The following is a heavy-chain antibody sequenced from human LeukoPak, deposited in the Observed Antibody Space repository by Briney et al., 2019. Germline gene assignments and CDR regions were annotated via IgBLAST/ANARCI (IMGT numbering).Heavy chain of an antibody. CDR1: GGSFSGYY. Sequence: PSETLSLTCAVYGGSFSGYYWSWIRQPPGKGLEWIGEINHSGSTNYNPSLKSRVTISVDTSKNQFSLKLSSVTAADTAVYYCATGPIYGSSTSCSNNWFDPWGHRTLVTVS. CDR3: ATGPIYGSSTSCSNNWFDP. D-gene: IGHD2-2*01. V-gene: IGHV4-34*01. CDR2: INHSGST. J-gene: IGHJ5*02.